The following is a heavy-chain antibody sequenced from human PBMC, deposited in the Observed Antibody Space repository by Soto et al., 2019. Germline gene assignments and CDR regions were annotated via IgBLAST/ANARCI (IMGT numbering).Heavy chain of an antibody. D-gene: IGHD3-3*01. Sequence: GGSLRLPCAASGFTFSNAWTNWVRQAPGKGLEWVGRIKSKTDGGTTDYAAPVKGRFTISRDDSKNTLYLQMNSLKTEDTAVYYCTTLSITIFGVLLMDVWGQGTTVTVSS. CDR2: IKSKTDGGTT. J-gene: IGHJ6*02. CDR3: TTLSITIFGVLLMDV. V-gene: IGHV3-15*07. CDR1: GFTFSNAW.